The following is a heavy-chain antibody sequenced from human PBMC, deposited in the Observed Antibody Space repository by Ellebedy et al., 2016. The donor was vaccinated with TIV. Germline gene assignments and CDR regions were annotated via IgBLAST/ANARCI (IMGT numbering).Heavy chain of an antibody. CDR1: GGSFGGYY. V-gene: IGHV4-34*01. D-gene: IGHD3-3*01. CDR2: INHSGGT. Sequence: MPSETLSLTCAVYGGSFGGYYWSWIRQPPGKGLEWIGEINHSGGTNYNPSLKSRVTISVDTSKNQFSLKLSSVTAADTAVYYCARGTITIFGVVMPPNWFDPWGQGTLVTVSS. J-gene: IGHJ5*02. CDR3: ARGTITIFGVVMPPNWFDP.